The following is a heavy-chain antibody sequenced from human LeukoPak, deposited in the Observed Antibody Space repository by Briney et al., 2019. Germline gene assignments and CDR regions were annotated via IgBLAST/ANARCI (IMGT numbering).Heavy chain of an antibody. CDR3: ARGPSYSWNFDY. CDR1: GFTFSSYA. CDR2: ISGSGGST. J-gene: IGHJ4*02. D-gene: IGHD1-20*01. Sequence: GGSLRLSCAASGFTFSSYAMSWVRQAPGKGLEWVSAISGSGGSTYYADSVKGRFTISRDNSKNTLYLQMNSLRAEDTAVYYCARGPSYSWNFDYWGQGTLVTVSS. V-gene: IGHV3-23*01.